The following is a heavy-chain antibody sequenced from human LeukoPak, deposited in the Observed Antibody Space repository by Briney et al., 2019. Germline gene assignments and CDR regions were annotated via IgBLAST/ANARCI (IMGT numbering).Heavy chain of an antibody. D-gene: IGHD3-9*01. CDR3: ARLQRNYDILTAYTFDY. CDR1: GGSISSYY. J-gene: IGHJ4*02. CDR2: IYYSGGT. V-gene: IGHV4-59*08. Sequence: SETLSLTCTVSGGSISSYYWSWIRQPRGKGLEWIGYIYYSGGTSYNPSLKSRVTISVGTSKNQFSLKLSSVTAADTAVYYCARLQRNYDILTAYTFDYWGQGTLVTVSS.